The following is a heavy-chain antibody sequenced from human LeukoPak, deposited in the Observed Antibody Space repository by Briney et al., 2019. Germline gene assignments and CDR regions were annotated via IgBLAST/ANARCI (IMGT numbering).Heavy chain of an antibody. Sequence: SVKVSCKASGGTFSSYAISWVRQAPGQGLEWMGGIIPIFGTANYAQKFQGRVTITADESTSTAYMELSSLRSEDTAVYYCTRDLYYGSADNYYYYGMDVWGQGTTVTVSS. V-gene: IGHV1-69*13. CDR1: GGTFSSYA. CDR3: TRDLYYGSADNYYYYGMDV. CDR2: IIPIFGTA. J-gene: IGHJ6*02. D-gene: IGHD3-10*01.